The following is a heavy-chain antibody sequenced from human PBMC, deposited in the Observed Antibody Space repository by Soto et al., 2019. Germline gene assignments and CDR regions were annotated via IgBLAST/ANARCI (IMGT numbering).Heavy chain of an antibody. D-gene: IGHD3-3*01. CDR3: ARELSGGYDFWSGYWSPNWFDP. CDR1: GYTFTSYG. Sequence: ASVKVSCKASGYTFTSYGISWVRHAPGQGLEWMGWISAYNGNTNYAQKLQGRVTMTTDTSTSTAYMELRSLRSDDTAVYYCARELSGGYDFWSGYWSPNWFDPWGQGTLVTVSS. J-gene: IGHJ5*02. CDR2: ISAYNGNT. V-gene: IGHV1-18*04.